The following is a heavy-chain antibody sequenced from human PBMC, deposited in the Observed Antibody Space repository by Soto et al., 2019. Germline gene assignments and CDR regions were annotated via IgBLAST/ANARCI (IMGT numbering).Heavy chain of an antibody. CDR1: GFSFSIYG. V-gene: IGHV3-30*18. CDR3: AKDAVSGSRRVPFNYYGMDV. J-gene: IGHJ6*02. Sequence: QVQLVESGGGVVQPGRSLRLSCAASGFSFSIYGMRWVRQAPGKGLQWVAAISYDGSERYYADSVKGRFTISRDNSNNTLYLQMNSLRAEDTAVYYCAKDAVSGSRRVPFNYYGMDVWGQGTTVTVSS. D-gene: IGHD3-10*01. CDR2: ISYDGSER.